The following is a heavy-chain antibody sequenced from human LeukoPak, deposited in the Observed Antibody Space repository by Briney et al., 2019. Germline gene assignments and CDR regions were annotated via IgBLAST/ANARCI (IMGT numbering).Heavy chain of an antibody. J-gene: IGHJ6*03. CDR2: IIPILGIA. CDR3: ARANIPPYGYDYYYYMDV. V-gene: IGHV1-69*04. CDR1: GGTFSSYA. D-gene: IGHD3-10*01. Sequence: SVKVSCKASGGTFSSYAISWVRQAPGQGLEWMGRIIPILGIANYAQKFQGRVTITADESTSTAYMELSSLRSEDTAVYYCARANIPPYGYDYYYYMDVWGKGTTVTVSS.